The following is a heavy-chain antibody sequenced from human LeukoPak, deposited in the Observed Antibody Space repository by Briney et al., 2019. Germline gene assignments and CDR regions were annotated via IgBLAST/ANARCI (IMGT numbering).Heavy chain of an antibody. CDR2: IYYSGST. CDR1: GGSISSSSYY. V-gene: IGHV4-39*01. Sequence: NPSETLSLTCTVSGGSISSSSYYWGWIRQPPGKGLEWIGSIYYSGSTFYNPSLKSRVTISVDTSKDQFSLKLNSVTAADTSVYYCARGRGDYWGQGTLVTVSS. CDR3: ARGRGDY. J-gene: IGHJ4*02.